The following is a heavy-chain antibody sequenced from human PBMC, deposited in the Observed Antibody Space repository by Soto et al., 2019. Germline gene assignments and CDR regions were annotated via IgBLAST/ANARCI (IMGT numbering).Heavy chain of an antibody. J-gene: IGHJ6*02. D-gene: IGHD6-13*01. CDR3: AKDGGSSWYFGGMDV. V-gene: IGHV3-30*18. Sequence: QVQLVESGGGVVQPGRSLRLSCAASGFTFSSYGMHWVRQAPGKGLEWVAVISYDGSNKYYADSVKGRFTISRDNSKNTLNLQMNSLRAEDTAVYYCAKDGGSSWYFGGMDVWGQGTTVTVSS. CDR1: GFTFSSYG. CDR2: ISYDGSNK.